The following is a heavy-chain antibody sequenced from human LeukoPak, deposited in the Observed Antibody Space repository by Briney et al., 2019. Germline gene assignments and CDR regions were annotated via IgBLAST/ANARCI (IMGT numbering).Heavy chain of an antibody. V-gene: IGHV1-2*02. D-gene: IGHD3-22*01. CDR1: GYTFTGYY. CDR2: INPNSGGT. CDR3: AADSSGYDAFDI. J-gene: IGHJ3*02. Sequence: ASVKVSCKASGYTFTGYYMHWVRQAPGQGLEWMGWINPNSGGTNYVQKFQGRVTMTRDTYISTAYMELSRLRSDDTAVYYCAADSSGYDAFDIWGQGTMVTVSS.